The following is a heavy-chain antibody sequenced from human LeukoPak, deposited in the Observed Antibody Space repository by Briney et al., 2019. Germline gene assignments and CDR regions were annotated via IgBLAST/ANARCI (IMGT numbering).Heavy chain of an antibody. D-gene: IGHD3-10*01. CDR3: ARGPGSGTGGMDV. J-gene: IGHJ6*02. CDR2: IYSGGST. Sequence: GGSLRLSCAASGFTVSSNYMSWVRQAPGKGLEWVSVIYSGGSTLYADSVKGRFTISRDNSKNTLYLQMNSLRAEDTAVYYCARGPGSGTGGMDVWGQGTTVTVSS. CDR1: GFTVSSNY. V-gene: IGHV3-53*01.